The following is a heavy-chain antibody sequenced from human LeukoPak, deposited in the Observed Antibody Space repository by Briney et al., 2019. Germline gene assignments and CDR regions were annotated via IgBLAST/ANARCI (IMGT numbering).Heavy chain of an antibody. Sequence: GGSLRLSCATSGFNFSDSRMTWVRQAPGKGLQWVANINRDGTEKHFLDSVEGRFTISRDNAKNSLYLQMNTLRPQDTALNFCGRCDWYLESWGQGTLVTVSS. CDR2: INRDGTEK. CDR3: GRCDWYLES. J-gene: IGHJ4*02. V-gene: IGHV3-7*04. D-gene: IGHD2-21*01. CDR1: GFNFSDSR.